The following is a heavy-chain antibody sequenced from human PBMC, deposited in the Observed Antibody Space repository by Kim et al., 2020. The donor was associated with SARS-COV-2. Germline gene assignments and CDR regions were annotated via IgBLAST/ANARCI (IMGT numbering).Heavy chain of an antibody. V-gene: IGHV3-74*01. J-gene: IGHJ4*02. CDR3: ARVKTQHFDY. CDR2: GWT. Sequence: GWTAYGDPVKGRFTIARDNATNTLYLQMNSLRAEDTAVYYCARVKTQHFDYWGQGTLVTVSS. D-gene: IGHD1-1*01.